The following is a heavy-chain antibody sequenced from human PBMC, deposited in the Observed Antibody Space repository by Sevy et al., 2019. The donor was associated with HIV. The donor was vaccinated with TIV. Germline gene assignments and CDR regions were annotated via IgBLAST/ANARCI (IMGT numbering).Heavy chain of an antibody. CDR1: GFTFSAYW. CDR3: AREHITIMSNYDYYGMDV. D-gene: IGHD3-16*01. J-gene: IGHJ6*02. CDR2: IKEDGSEE. V-gene: IGHV3-7*01. Sequence: GGYLRLSCAASGFTFSAYWMSWVRQVPGKGLEWVANIKEDGSEEQYVASVKGRFSISRDNAKKSLFLQMNSLRAEDTAVDFCAREHITIMSNYDYYGMDVWGQGTTVTVSS.